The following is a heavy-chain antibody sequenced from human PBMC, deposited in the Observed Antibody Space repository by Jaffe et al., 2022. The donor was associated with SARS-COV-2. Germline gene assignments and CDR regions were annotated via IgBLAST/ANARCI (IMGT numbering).Heavy chain of an antibody. J-gene: IGHJ4*02. CDR3: AKVPFYGDYPPAFESSTSRFGWFDY. CDR2: ISGSGGST. V-gene: IGHV3-23*01. CDR1: GFTFSSYA. Sequence: EVQLLESGGGLVQPGGSLRLSCAASGFTFSSYAMSWVRQAPGKGLEWVSAISGSGGSTYYADSVKGRFTISRDNSKNTLYLQMNSLRAEDTAVYYCAKVPFYGDYPPAFESSTSRFGWFDYWGQGTLVTVSS. D-gene: IGHD4-17*01.